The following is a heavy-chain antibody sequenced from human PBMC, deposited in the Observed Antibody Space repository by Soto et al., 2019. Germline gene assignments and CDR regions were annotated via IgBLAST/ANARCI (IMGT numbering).Heavy chain of an antibody. CDR1: GFTFSSYG. Sequence: GGSLRLSCAASGFTFSSYGMHWVRQAPGKGLEWVAVISYDGSNKYYADSVKGRFTISRDNSKNTLYLQMNSLRAEDTAVYYCAKDFEYSGPQYYFDYWGQGTLVTVSS. J-gene: IGHJ4*02. V-gene: IGHV3-30*18. CDR3: AKDFEYSGPQYYFDY. D-gene: IGHD6-6*01. CDR2: ISYDGSNK.